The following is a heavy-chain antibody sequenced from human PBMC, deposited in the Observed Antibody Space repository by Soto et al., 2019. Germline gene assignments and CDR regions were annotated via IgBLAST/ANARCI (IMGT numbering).Heavy chain of an antibody. V-gene: IGHV1-3*01. CDR1: GYTFTSYA. Sequence: ASVKVSCKASGYTFTSYAMHWVRQAPGQRLEWMGWINAGNGNTKYSQKFQGRVTITRDKSTSTAYMELSSLRSEDTAVYYCARSKVVIKADFDYWGQGTLVTVSS. D-gene: IGHD3-22*01. CDR3: ARSKVVIKADFDY. J-gene: IGHJ4*02. CDR2: INAGNGNT.